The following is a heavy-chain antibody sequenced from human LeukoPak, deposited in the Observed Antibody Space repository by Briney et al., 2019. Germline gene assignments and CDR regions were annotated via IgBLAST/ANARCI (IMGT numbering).Heavy chain of an antibody. CDR1: GYTFTDSY. D-gene: IGHD2/OR15-2a*01. V-gene: IGHV1-2*02. Sequence: VASVKVSCKASGYTFTDSYIHWVRQAPGQGLEWMGWINPNSGGTNYEPKFQGRVTMTRDTSINTAYMELGRLRSDDTAVYYCARILEYPVDYWGRGTLVTVSS. CDR2: INPNSGGT. CDR3: ARILEYPVDY. J-gene: IGHJ4*02.